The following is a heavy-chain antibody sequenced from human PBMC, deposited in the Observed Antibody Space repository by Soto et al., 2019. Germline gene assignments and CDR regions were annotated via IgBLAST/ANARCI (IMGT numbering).Heavy chain of an antibody. CDR3: ASAYGGSSGLYWYFDF. V-gene: IGHV3-23*01. J-gene: IGHJ2*01. D-gene: IGHD6-6*01. Sequence: EVQLLESGGDLAQPGGSLRLSCAASGFTFGGNAMSWVRQAPGKGLEWVSSIGRTGSNTYYADSVKGRFTISRDNSKNTLYVQMNSLRAEDTAVYYCASAYGGSSGLYWYFDFWGRGTLVTVSS. CDR1: GFTFGGNA. CDR2: IGRTGSNT.